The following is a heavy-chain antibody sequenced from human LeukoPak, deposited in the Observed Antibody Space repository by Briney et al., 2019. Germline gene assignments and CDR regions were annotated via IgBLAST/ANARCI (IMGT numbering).Heavy chain of an antibody. CDR2: ISAYNGNT. CDR1: GGTFSSYA. J-gene: IGHJ3*02. V-gene: IGHV1-18*01. Sequence: GSSVKVSCKASGGTFSSYAISWVRQAPGQGLEWMGWISAYNGNTNYAQKLQGRVTMTTDTSTSTAYMELRSLRSDDTAVYYCARDSSGYAFDIWGQGTMVTVSS. CDR3: ARDSSGYAFDI. D-gene: IGHD3-22*01.